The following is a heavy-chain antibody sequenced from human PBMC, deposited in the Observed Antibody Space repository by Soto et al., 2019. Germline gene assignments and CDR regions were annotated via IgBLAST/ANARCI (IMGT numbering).Heavy chain of an antibody. D-gene: IGHD4-4*01. Sequence: QVQLIQSGAEVKRPGASVRVSCKGLGYTFTSYGISWVRQAPGQGLEWMGWIRPNDGHTNYAQKFQDRVTMTRGTSTTTVYMDLRSLGSDDTAVYYCAIIGSGDYSDFDCWGQGTLVTVSS. V-gene: IGHV1-18*01. CDR3: AIIGSGDYSDFDC. CDR1: GYTFTSYG. CDR2: IRPNDGHT. J-gene: IGHJ4*02.